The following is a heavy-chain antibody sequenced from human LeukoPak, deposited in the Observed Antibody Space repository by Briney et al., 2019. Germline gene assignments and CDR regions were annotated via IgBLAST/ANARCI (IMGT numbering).Heavy chain of an antibody. CDR2: INHSQST. D-gene: IGHD4-11*01. CDR1: GGSISSGDYY. V-gene: IGHV4-39*07. J-gene: IGHJ6*02. CDR3: ASLTTTRYYYYGMDV. Sequence: SETLSLTCTVSGGSISSGDYYWSWIRQPPGKGLEWIGEINHSQSTNYNPSLKSRITISLHTSKNQFSQKLSSVTAADAAVYYCASLTTTRYYYYGMDVWGQGTTVTVSS.